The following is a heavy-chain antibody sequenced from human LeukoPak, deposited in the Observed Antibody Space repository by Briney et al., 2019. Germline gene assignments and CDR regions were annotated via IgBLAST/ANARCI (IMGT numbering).Heavy chain of an antibody. CDR1: GGSVRSYY. Sequence: SETLSLTCTVSGGSVRSYYWSWIRQPPGRGLEWIGYISYSVSTNYNPSLKSRVTFAVDTSKNQFSLQLSSVTAADTAVYYCAGYSNPWWVSWGQGTLVTVSS. CDR2: ISYSVST. D-gene: IGHD2-8*02. J-gene: IGHJ5*02. V-gene: IGHV4-59*08. CDR3: AGYSNPWWVS.